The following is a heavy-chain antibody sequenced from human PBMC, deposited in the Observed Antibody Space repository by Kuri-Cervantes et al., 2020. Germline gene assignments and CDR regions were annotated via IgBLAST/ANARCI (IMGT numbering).Heavy chain of an antibody. V-gene: IGHV4-34*01. D-gene: IGHD3-3*01. CDR1: GGSFSGYY. J-gene: IGHJ4*02. CDR2: INHSGST. CDR3: ARGTLRFLEWLIGDGEYYFDY. Sequence: SETLSLTCAVYGGSFSGYYWSWIRQPPGKGLEWIGEINHSGSTNYNPSLKSQVTIPVDTSKNQFSLKLSSVTAADTAVYYCARGTLRFLEWLIGDGEYYFDYWGQGTLVTVSS.